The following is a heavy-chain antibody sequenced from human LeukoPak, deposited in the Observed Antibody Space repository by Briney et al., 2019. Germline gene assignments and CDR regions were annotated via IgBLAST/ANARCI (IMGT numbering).Heavy chain of an antibody. CDR2: ISSSSSYI. V-gene: IGHV3-21*01. D-gene: IGHD3-22*01. Sequence: GGSLRLSCAASGFTFSSYSMNWVRQAPGKRLEWVSSISSSSSYIYYADSVKGRFTISRDNAKNSLYLQMNSLRAEDTAVYYCARDRYYDSSGYSSVMDVWGQGTTVTVSS. CDR3: ARDRYYDSSGYSSVMDV. CDR1: GFTFSSYS. J-gene: IGHJ6*02.